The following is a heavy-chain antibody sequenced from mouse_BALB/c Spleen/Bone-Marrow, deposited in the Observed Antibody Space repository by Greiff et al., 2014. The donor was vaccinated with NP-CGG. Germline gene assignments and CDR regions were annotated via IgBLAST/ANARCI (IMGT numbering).Heavy chain of an antibody. CDR1: GLDFSRYW. D-gene: IGHD2-3*01. V-gene: IGHV4-1*02. Sequence: EVQVVESGGGLVQPGGSLKLSCAASGLDFSRYWMSWVRQAPGKGPQWIGEINPESNTINYTPSLKDKFIISRDNAKNTLYLQMSKVRSEDTALYCCARLGYYGWFAYWGQGTLVTVSA. J-gene: IGHJ3*01. CDR3: ARLGYYGWFAY. CDR2: INPESNTI.